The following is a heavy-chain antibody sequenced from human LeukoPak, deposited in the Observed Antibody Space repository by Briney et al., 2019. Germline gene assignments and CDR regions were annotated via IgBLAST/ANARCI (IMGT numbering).Heavy chain of an antibody. Sequence: GLEWVSAISGSGGSTYYADSVKGRFTISRDNSKNTLYLQMNSLRAEDTAVYYCATLPEEDYWGQGTLVTVSS. CDR2: ISGSGGST. V-gene: IGHV3-23*01. J-gene: IGHJ4*02. CDR3: ATLPEEDY.